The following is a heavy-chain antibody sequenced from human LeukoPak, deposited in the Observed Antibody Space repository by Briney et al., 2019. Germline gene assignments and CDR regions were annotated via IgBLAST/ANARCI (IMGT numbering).Heavy chain of an antibody. CDR2: ISGGGADT. CDR1: GFTFSAYA. J-gene: IGHJ4*02. V-gene: IGHV3-23*01. CDR3: AKVPYCSGGSCSGGNY. D-gene: IGHD2-15*01. Sequence: PGGSLRLSCTASGFTFSAYAMSWVRQAPGKGLEWVSGISGGGADTYYADSVKGRFTISRDNSKNTLYLQMNSLRAEDTAVYYCAKVPYCSGGSCSGGNYWGQGTLVTVSS.